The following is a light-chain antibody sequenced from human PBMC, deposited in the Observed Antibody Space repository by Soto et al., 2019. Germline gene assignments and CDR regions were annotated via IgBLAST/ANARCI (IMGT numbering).Light chain of an antibody. V-gene: IGKV3-11*01. J-gene: IGKJ4*01. CDR2: DAL. Sequence: VCKLCPATVSFSPGHIATLSSRASQSVRTYLAWYQQKPGQAPRLLIYDALHRATDIPARFSGSGSGTDFTLTISNLEAEDFAVYYCQQRCGWLTFGGGTKVDI. CDR3: QQRCGWLT. CDR1: QSVRTY.